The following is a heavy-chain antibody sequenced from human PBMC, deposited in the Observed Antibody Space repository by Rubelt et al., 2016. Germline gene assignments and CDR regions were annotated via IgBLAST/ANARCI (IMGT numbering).Heavy chain of an antibody. V-gene: IGHV1-24*01. D-gene: IGHD6-19*01. CDR1: GYTLTELS. CDR3: AREPRSHVSDWYPVVPRLDY. CDR2: FDPEDGET. Sequence: QVQLVQSGAEVKKPGASVKVSCKVSGYTLTELSMHWVRQAPGKGLEWMGGFDPEDGETIYAQKFQGRVTMTEDTATDTAYMELSSLRSEDTAVYYCAREPRSHVSDWYPVVPRLDYWGQGTLVTVSS. J-gene: IGHJ4*02.